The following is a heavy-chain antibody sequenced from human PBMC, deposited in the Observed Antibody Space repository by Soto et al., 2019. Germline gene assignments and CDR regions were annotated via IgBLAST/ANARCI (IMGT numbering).Heavy chain of an antibody. D-gene: IGHD5-18*01. J-gene: IGHJ5*02. CDR2: INPNSGGT. Sequence: QVQLVQSGAEVKKPGASVKVSCKASGYTFPGSYMHWVRQAPGQGREWMGWINPNSGGTNYVQKFQGRVTMTRATSISTAYMELSRLRSDDTAVYYCARDGRYSYGHGYKWFDPWGQETLVTESS. CDR1: GYTFPGSY. V-gene: IGHV1-2*02. CDR3: ARDGRYSYGHGYKWFDP.